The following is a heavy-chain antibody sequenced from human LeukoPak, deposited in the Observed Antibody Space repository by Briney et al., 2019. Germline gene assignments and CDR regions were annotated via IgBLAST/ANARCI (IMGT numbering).Heavy chain of an antibody. CDR3: ARGGAYCGGDCSPVDY. CDR2: IYYSGST. CDR1: GGSISSYY. V-gene: IGHV4-59*01. D-gene: IGHD2-21*02. J-gene: IGHJ4*02. Sequence: PSETLSLTCTVSGGSISSYYWSWIRQPPGKGLEWIGCIYYSGSTNYNPSLKSRVTISVDTSKNQFSLKLSSVTAADTAVYYCARGGAYCGGDCSPVDYWGQGTLVTVSS.